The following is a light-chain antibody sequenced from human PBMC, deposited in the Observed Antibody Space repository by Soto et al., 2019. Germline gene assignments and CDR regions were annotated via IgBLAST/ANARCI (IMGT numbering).Light chain of an antibody. CDR3: QQYDTSTET. J-gene: IGKJ1*01. V-gene: IGKV3-20*01. CDR1: QSVSSSY. Sequence: EIVLTQSPGTLSLSPGERATLSCRASQSVSSSYLAWYQHKPGQAPRLLMYGTSSRATGIPDRFSGSGSGTDFTLTISRLEPEDFEVYYCQQYDTSTETFGQGTKV. CDR2: GTS.